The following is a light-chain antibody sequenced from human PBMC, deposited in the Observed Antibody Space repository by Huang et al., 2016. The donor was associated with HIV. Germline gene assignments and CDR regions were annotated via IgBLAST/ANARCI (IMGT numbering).Light chain of an antibody. V-gene: IGKV3D-15*01. CDR3: QHYNDWPPGT. CDR2: GAA. J-gene: IGKJ2*02. CDR1: QSVSSN. Sequence: EIVMTQSPATLSVSPGERATLSCRASQSVSSNLAWYQQKQGQAPRVLIYGAATRAAGITASCSGGWSGTKFALTIGSLQSEDFASCYCQHYNDWPPGTFGQGTQVEIK.